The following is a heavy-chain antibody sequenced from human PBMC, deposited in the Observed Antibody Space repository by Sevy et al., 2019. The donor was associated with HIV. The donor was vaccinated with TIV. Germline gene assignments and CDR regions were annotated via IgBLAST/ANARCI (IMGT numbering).Heavy chain of an antibody. V-gene: IGHV4-59*01. CDR3: ASFRYGSGSYDAYYFDY. CDR2: IYYSGST. Sequence: SETLSLTCTVSGGSISSYYWSWIRQPPGKGLEWIGYIYYSGSTNYNPSLKSRVTISVDTSKNQFSLKLSSVTDADTAVYYCASFRYGSGSYDAYYFDYWGQGTLVTVSS. J-gene: IGHJ4*02. CDR1: GGSISSYY. D-gene: IGHD3-10*01.